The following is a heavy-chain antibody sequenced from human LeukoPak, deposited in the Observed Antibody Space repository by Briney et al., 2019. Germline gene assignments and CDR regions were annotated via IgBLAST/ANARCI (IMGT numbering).Heavy chain of an antibody. CDR1: GFTFSTYW. V-gene: IGHV3-23*01. CDR3: AKFYGSGSYYTEYYFDY. Sequence: PGGSLRLSCAASGFTFSTYWMTWVRLAPGKGLEWVSAISGSGGSTYYADSVKGRFTISRDNSKNTLYLQMNSLRAEDTAVYYCAKFYGSGSYYTEYYFDYWGQGTLVTVSS. D-gene: IGHD3-10*01. CDR2: ISGSGGST. J-gene: IGHJ4*02.